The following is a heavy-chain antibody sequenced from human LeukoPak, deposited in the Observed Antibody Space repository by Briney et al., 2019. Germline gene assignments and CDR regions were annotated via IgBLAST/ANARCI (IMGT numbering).Heavy chain of an antibody. CDR1: GLTFSSYR. J-gene: IGHJ4*02. D-gene: IGHD5-12*01. CDR3: ARDGGYRAIDY. Sequence: GGALRLSRQGCGLTFSSYRVNWVGPAAGKGLEGVSSISSSSSYIYYADSVQGRITTARDNANTSLYLQINRLRAEDTADYYCARDGGYRAIDYWGQGTLVTVSS. V-gene: IGHV3-21*01. CDR2: ISSSSSYI.